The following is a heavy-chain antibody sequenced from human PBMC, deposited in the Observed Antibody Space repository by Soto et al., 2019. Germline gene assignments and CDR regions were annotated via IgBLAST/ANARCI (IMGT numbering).Heavy chain of an antibody. CDR3: ARPLRYFDWLLRPNNWIDP. CDR2: IYYSGST. Sequence: PSETLSLTCTVSGGSISSSSYYWGWIRQPPGKGLEWIGSIYYSGSTYYNPSLKSRVTISVDTSKNQFYLKLSSVTAADTAVYYCARPLRYFDWLLRPNNWIDPWGQVTLVTVST. J-gene: IGHJ5*02. V-gene: IGHV4-39*01. CDR1: GGSISSSSYY. D-gene: IGHD3-9*01.